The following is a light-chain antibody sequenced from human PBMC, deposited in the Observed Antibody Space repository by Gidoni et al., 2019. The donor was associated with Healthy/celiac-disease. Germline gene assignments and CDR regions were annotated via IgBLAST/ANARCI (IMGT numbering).Light chain of an antibody. Sequence: DIVMTQSPDSLAVALGEWATINCKSSKSVLYSSNNKNYLAGYQQKPGQPPKLLIYWASTRESGVPDRFSGSGSGTDFTLTISSLQAEDVAVYYCQQYYSTLYTFGQGTKLEIK. J-gene: IGKJ2*01. V-gene: IGKV4-1*01. CDR1: KSVLYSSNNKNY. CDR2: WAS. CDR3: QQYYSTLYT.